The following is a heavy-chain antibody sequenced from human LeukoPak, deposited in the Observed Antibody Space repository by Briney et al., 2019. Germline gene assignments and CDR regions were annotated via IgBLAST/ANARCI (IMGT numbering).Heavy chain of an antibody. Sequence: PGGSLRLSCAASGFAVASNYMSWVRQAPEKGLEWVSILYSAGATYYADSVRGRFTITRDTSKNTLNLQMNGLRADDTAIYYCASGEVGVRKFYSDPFHYWGQGTLVTVSS. CDR3: ASGEVGVRKFYSDPFHY. CDR2: LYSAGAT. V-gene: IGHV3-53*01. D-gene: IGHD2-15*01. J-gene: IGHJ4*02. CDR1: GFAVASNY.